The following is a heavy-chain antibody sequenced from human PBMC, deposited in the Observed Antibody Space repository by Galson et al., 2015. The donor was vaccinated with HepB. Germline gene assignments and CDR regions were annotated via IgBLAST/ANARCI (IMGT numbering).Heavy chain of an antibody. J-gene: IGHJ6*02. Sequence: CAISGDSVSNNNVAWNWIRQSPSRGLEWLGRTYYRAKWYNGYAVSVRSRITINPDTSKNQFSLHLNSVTPEDTAVYYCAGVVGTIYYYGMDVWGQGTTVTVSS. CDR3: AGVVGTIYYYGMDV. V-gene: IGHV6-1*01. CDR2: TYYRAKWYN. CDR1: GDSVSNNNVA. D-gene: IGHD6-19*01.